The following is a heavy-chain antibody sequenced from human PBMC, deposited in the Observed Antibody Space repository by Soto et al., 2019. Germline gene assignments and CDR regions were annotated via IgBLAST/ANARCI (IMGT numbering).Heavy chain of an antibody. Sequence: SGPTLVNPTQTLTLTCTFSGFSLRSSGVGVGWVRQPPGKALEWLALIYWDNDKRYSPSLMSRLSITRDTSKNQVVLTVTNVGPEDTATYYCVHRYNYNYFYWGQGTLVTVSS. CDR1: GFSLRSSGVG. V-gene: IGHV2-5*02. CDR3: VHRYNYNYFY. CDR2: IYWDNDK. J-gene: IGHJ4*02. D-gene: IGHD1-7*01.